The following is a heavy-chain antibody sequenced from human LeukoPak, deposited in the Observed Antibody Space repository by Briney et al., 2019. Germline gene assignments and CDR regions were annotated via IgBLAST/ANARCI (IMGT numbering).Heavy chain of an antibody. V-gene: IGHV3-48*03. CDR1: GFTFSSYE. D-gene: IGHD3-3*01. Sequence: GGSLRLSCAASGFTFSSYEMNWVRQAPGKGLEWVSYISSSGSTIYYADSVKGRFTISRDNAKNSLYLQMNSLRAEDTAVNYCARDRWVDFWSGAHAEYFQHWGQGTLVTVSS. CDR3: ARDRWVDFWSGAHAEYFQH. J-gene: IGHJ1*01. CDR2: ISSSGSTI.